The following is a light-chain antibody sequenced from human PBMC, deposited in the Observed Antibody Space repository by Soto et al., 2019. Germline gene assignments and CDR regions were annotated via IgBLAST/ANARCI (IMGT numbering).Light chain of an antibody. V-gene: IGLV1-44*01. J-gene: IGLJ1*01. CDR1: SSNVGGNP. Sequence: QSVLTQPPSASGTPGQRVTISCSGSSSNVGGNPVNCYQHVPTTAPKLLIYTNTQRPSGVPDRFSGSKSGTSASLAISGLQSEDEADYYCASGDDSLNGHVFGTGTKV. CDR2: TNT. CDR3: ASGDDSLNGHV.